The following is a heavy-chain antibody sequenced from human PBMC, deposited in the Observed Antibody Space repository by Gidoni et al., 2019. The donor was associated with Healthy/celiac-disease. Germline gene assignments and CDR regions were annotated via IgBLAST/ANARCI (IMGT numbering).Heavy chain of an antibody. J-gene: IGHJ2*01. D-gene: IGHD1-26*01. V-gene: IGHV3-23*04. CDR1: GFPFSSSA. CDR3: AKKKGSGGELPRSWYFDL. Sequence: EVQLVESGGGLVQPGGSLRLSCAAAGFPFSSSAMSWVRQDPGKGLEWVSAISGSGGSTYYADSVKGRFTISRDNSKNTLYLQMNSLRAEDTAVYYCAKKKGSGGELPRSWYFDLWGRGTLVTVSS. CDR2: ISGSGGST.